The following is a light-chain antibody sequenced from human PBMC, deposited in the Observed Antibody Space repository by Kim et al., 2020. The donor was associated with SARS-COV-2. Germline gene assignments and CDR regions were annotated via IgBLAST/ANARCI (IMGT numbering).Light chain of an antibody. V-gene: IGLV2-23*02. CDR3: CSYAGSSTLV. CDR1: SSDVGSYNL. CDR2: EVS. J-gene: IGLJ3*02. Sequence: GQSITISCTGTSSDVGSYNLVSWYQQHPGKAPKPMIYEVSKRPSGVSHRFSGSKSGNTASLTISGLQAEDEADYYCCSYAGSSTLVFGGGTQLTVL.